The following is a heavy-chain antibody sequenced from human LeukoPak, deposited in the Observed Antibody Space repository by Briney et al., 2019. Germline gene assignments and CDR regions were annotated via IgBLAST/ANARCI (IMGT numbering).Heavy chain of an antibody. CDR2: MNPNSGNT. CDR3: ARGRMPVAGTVWYGY. J-gene: IGHJ4*02. CDR1: GYTFTSYD. V-gene: IGHV1-8*01. Sequence: ASVKVSCKASGYTFTSYDINWVRQATGQGLEWMGWMNPNSGNTGYAQKFQGRVTMTRNTSISTAYMELSSLRSEDTAVYYCARGRMPVAGTVWYGYWGQGTLVTVSS. D-gene: IGHD6-19*01.